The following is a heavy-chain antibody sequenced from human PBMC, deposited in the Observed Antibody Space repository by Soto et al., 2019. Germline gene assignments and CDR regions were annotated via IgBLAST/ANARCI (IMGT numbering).Heavy chain of an antibody. V-gene: IGHV1-18*01. J-gene: IGHJ4*02. CDR1: GYTFTSYA. CDR2: ISAYNGNT. Sequence: QVQLVQSGAEVKKPGASVKVSCKASGYTFTSYAISWVRQAPGQELEWMGWISAYNGNTKNAQKLQGRVTMTTDTSPSTAYMELRSLRSDATAVYYCARDISPPDYWGQGTLVTVSS. D-gene: IGHD3-9*01. CDR3: ARDISPPDY.